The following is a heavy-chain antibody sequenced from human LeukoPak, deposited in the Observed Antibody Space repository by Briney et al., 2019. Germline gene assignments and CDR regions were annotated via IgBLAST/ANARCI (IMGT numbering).Heavy chain of an antibody. CDR3: ARRRYSSSSESASRWFDP. D-gene: IGHD6-6*01. CDR1: GGSFSGYY. CDR2: INHSGST. J-gene: IGHJ5*02. Sequence: SETLSLTCAVYGGSFSGYYWSWIRQPPGKGLEWIGEINHSGSTNYNPSLKSRVTISVDTSKNQFSLKLSSVTAADTAVYYCARRRYSSSSESASRWFDPWGQGTLVTVSS. V-gene: IGHV4-34*01.